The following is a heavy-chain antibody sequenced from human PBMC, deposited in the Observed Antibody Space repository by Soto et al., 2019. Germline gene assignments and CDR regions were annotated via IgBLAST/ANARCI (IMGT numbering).Heavy chain of an antibody. CDR2: INDSGNI. Sequence: YWTWIRQTPGKGLEWIGEINDSGNINYNPSLKSRVTILVDTAKKQISLKLSSVTAADTAVYYCARGLILWFGELSRRGGYYYYMDVWGKGTSVTVSS. V-gene: IGHV4-34*01. CDR1: Y. CDR3: ARGLILWFGELSRRGGYYYYMDV. D-gene: IGHD3-10*01. J-gene: IGHJ6*03.